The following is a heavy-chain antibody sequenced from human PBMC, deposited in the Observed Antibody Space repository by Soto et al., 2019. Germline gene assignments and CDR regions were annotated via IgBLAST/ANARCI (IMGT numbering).Heavy chain of an antibody. Sequence: QVQVVESGGGVVQPGRSLRLSCAASGFTFSSYGMHWVRQAPGKGLEWVAVIWYDGSSKYYVDSVKGRFTISRDNSKNTLYLQMNSLRAEDPAVYSCARQIAAAAFDIWGQGTMVTVSS. CDR1: GFTFSSYG. CDR2: IWYDGSSK. V-gene: IGHV3-33*01. CDR3: ARQIAAAAFDI. D-gene: IGHD6-13*01. J-gene: IGHJ3*02.